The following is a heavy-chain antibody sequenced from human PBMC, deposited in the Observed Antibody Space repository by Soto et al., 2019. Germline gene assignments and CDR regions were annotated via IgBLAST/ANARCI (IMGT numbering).Heavy chain of an antibody. CDR1: GFTVSSNY. D-gene: IGHD3-9*01. V-gene: IGHV3-53*04. CDR2: IYSGGST. J-gene: IGHJ4*02. CDR3: ARTYYDILTGYYVFDY. Sequence: GGSLRLSCAASGFTVSSNYMSWVRQAPGKGLEWVSVIYSGGSTYYADSVKGRFTISRHNSKNTLYLQMNSLRAEDTAVYYCARTYYDILTGYYVFDYWGQGTLVTVSS.